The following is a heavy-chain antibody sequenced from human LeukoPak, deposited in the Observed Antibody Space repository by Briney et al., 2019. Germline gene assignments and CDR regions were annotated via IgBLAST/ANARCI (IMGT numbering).Heavy chain of an antibody. D-gene: IGHD3-22*01. J-gene: IGHJ4*02. V-gene: IGHV3-48*03. CDR3: AATYYYDGSGDY. CDR1: GFTFSTYE. Sequence: PGGSLRLPCAASGFTFSTYEMNWVRQAPGKGLEWVSYISSTGSNIYYADSVKGRFTISRDNAKNSLYLLMNSLRTEDMAVYYCAATYYYDGSGDYWGQGTLVTVSS. CDR2: ISSTGSNI.